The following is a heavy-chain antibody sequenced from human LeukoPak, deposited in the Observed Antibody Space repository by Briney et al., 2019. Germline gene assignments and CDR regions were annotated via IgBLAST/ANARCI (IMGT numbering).Heavy chain of an antibody. CDR3: ARVVGATRRHDAFDI. CDR1: GYSVHAYN. V-gene: IGHV1-2*02. J-gene: IGHJ3*02. D-gene: IGHD1-26*01. Sequence: GASVKVSCKASGYSVHAYNMHWVRQAPGQGLEWMGWINHKSGGANYAQKFQDRVTMTWDTSISTAYMELRRLRSDDTAVYYCARVVGATRRHDAFDIWGQGTMVTVSS. CDR2: INHKSGGA.